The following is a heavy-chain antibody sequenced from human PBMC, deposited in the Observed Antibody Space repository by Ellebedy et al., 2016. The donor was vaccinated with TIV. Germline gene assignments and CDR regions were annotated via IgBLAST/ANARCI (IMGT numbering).Heavy chain of an antibody. V-gene: IGHV3-33*01. CDR3: ARDQVYGIQLWFDY. CDR1: GFTFSNYG. Sequence: PGGSLRLSCAASGFTFSNYGMHRVRQAPGKGLEWVAVIWYDGSNKYYADSVKCRFTISRDNYKNTLYLQMNSLRAEDTAVYYCARDQVYGIQLWFDYWGQGTLVTVSS. J-gene: IGHJ4*02. D-gene: IGHD5-18*01. CDR2: IWYDGSNK.